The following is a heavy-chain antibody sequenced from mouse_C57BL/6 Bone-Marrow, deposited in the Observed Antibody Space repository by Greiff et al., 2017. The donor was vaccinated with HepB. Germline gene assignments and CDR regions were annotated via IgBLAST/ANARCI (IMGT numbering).Heavy chain of an antibody. Sequence: EVNVVESGGGLVKPGGSLKLSCAASGFTFSSYAMSWVRQTPEKRLEWVATISDGGSYTYYPDNVKGRFTISRDNAKNNLYLQMSHLKSEDTAMYYCARGPTGTAFDYWGQGTTLTVSS. D-gene: IGHD1-2*01. J-gene: IGHJ2*01. CDR2: ISDGGSYT. CDR1: GFTFSSYA. CDR3: ARGPTGTAFDY. V-gene: IGHV5-4*03.